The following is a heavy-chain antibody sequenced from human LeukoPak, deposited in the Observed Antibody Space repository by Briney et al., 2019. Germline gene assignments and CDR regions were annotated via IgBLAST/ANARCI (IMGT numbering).Heavy chain of an antibody. CDR2: INHSGST. Sequence: SETLSLTCAVFGGSFSGNYWSYIRQPPGKGLEWIGEINHSGSTNYNPSLKSRVTISVDTSKNQFSLMLTSMTAADTAVYYCARGSTTVPHYFDYWGQGTLVTVSS. CDR1: GGSFSGNY. V-gene: IGHV4-34*01. CDR3: ARGSTTVPHYFDY. D-gene: IGHD4-17*01. J-gene: IGHJ4*02.